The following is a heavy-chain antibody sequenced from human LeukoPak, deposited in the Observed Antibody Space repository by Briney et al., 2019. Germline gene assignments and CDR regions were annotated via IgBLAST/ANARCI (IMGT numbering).Heavy chain of an antibody. CDR2: IYYSGST. CDR1: GASISSDY. D-gene: IGHD6-19*01. J-gene: IGHJ1*01. V-gene: IGHV4-59*01. CDR3: AKSGWAEYFQP. Sequence: PSETLSLTCTVSGASISSDYWSWIRQPPGKGLEWIAYIYYSGSTNYNPSLKSRVTISADMSKNQFSLKLTSVTAADTAVYYCAKSGWAEYFQPWGQGTLVTVS.